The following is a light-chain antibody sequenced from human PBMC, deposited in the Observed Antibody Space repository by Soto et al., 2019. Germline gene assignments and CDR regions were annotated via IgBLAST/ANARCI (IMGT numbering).Light chain of an antibody. Sequence: QSVLTQPASVSGSPGQSITISCTGTSSDVGGYNYVSWYQQHPGTSPKLMIYDVSNRPSGVSNRFSGSKSGNTASLTISGLQAEDEADYYCSSYTNTLTRLFGGGTKVTVL. J-gene: IGLJ2*01. CDR1: SSDVGGYNY. CDR3: SSYTNTLTRL. CDR2: DVS. V-gene: IGLV2-14*01.